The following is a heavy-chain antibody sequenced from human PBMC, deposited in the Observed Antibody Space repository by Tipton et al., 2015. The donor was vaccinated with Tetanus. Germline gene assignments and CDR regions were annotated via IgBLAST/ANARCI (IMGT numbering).Heavy chain of an antibody. Sequence: TLSLTCTVSGGSISSSSYYWCWIRQHPGKGLEWIGYIYYSGSTNYNPSLKSRVTISVDTSKNQFSLKVSSVTAADTAVYYCARLSSSANDAHAFDIWGQGTLVTVSS. CDR3: ARLSSSANDAHAFDI. J-gene: IGHJ4*02. D-gene: IGHD3-22*01. V-gene: IGHV4-61*05. CDR2: IYYSGST. CDR1: GGSISSSSYY.